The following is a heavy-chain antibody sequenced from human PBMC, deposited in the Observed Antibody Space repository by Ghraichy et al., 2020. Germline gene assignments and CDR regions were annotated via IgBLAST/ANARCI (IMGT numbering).Heavy chain of an antibody. Sequence: ASVKVSCKASGYTFSSYYLHWVRQAPGPGFEWMGIINPSGGGTTYAQKFQGRVTMTRDTSTSTVYMELSSLRSEDTAVYYCARDQYCSSTGCPYYYYYYGMDVWGQGTTVTVSS. J-gene: IGHJ6*02. CDR2: INPSGGGT. CDR1: GYTFSSYY. V-gene: IGHV1-46*01. D-gene: IGHD2-2*01. CDR3: ARDQYCSSTGCPYYYYYYGMDV.